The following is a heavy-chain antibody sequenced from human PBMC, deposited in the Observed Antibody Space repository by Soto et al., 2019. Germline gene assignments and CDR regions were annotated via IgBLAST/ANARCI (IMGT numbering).Heavy chain of an antibody. D-gene: IGHD6-6*01. Sequence: GASVKVSCKASGYTFTGRYIHWVRQAPGQGLEWMGWINPASGGATYAQKFQGRVSLTRDTSNSIAYMELSSLRSDDTAAYFCARDLGGSSSYLGYWGQGTPVTVSS. CDR1: GYTFTGRY. J-gene: IGHJ4*02. CDR2: INPASGGA. V-gene: IGHV1-2*02. CDR3: ARDLGGSSSYLGY.